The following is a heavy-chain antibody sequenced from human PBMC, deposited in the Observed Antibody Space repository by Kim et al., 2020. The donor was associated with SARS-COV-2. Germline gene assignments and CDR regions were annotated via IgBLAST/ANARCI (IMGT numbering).Heavy chain of an antibody. D-gene: IGHD2-21*02. CDR3: ARGAFGYCGGDCYSGDAFDI. V-gene: IGHV3-74*01. J-gene: IGHJ3*02. Sequence: GGSLRLSCAASGFTFSSYWMHWVRQAPGKGLVWVSRINSDGSSTSYADSVKGRFTISRDNAKNTLYLQMNSLRAEDTAVYYCARGAFGYCGGDCYSGDAFDIWGQGTMVTVSS. CDR2: INSDGSST. CDR1: GFTFSSYW.